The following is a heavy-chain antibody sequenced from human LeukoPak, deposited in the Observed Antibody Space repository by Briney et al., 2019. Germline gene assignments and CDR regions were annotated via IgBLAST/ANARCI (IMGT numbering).Heavy chain of an antibody. Sequence: GGSLRLSCEASGFTFSICSMNWVRQAPGKGLEWVSSMSANSFSIHYGESVKGRFTISRDNAKNSPHLQMNSLRVEDTGIYYCAREAPGDEAFDIWGQGTMVTVSS. D-gene: IGHD7-27*01. CDR3: AREAPGDEAFDI. CDR1: GFTFSICS. J-gene: IGHJ3*02. V-gene: IGHV3-21*01. CDR2: MSANSFSI.